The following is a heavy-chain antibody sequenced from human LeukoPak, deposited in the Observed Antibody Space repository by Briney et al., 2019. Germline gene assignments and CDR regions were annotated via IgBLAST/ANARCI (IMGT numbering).Heavy chain of an antibody. V-gene: IGHV4-59*01. J-gene: IGHJ4*02. CDR1: GGSISSFY. CDR2: IFYSGST. CDR3: ARRTLFGDYIDY. D-gene: IGHD3-10*01. Sequence: SETLSLTCIVSGGSISSFYWTWIRQPPGKGLEWIGHIFYSGSTNYNPSLKSRVTISVDRSKDHFSLEMTSVTAADTAVYYCARRTLFGDYIDYWGQGALVRVSS.